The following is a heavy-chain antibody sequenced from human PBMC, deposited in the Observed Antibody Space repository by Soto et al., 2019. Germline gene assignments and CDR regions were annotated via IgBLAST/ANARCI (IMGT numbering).Heavy chain of an antibody. Sequence: EVQLLESGGGLVQPGGSLRLSCTGSGFTFSSYAMNWVRQAPGKGLECVSTISGSGGTTYYADSVKGRFTVSRDNSKNKLSLQMSRLRAEDKAVYYCEQNGRAAARYNGFDPWGQGTLVTVSS. CDR2: ISGSGGTT. CDR3: EQNGRAAARYNGFDP. D-gene: IGHD6-13*01. J-gene: IGHJ5*02. V-gene: IGHV3-23*01. CDR1: GFTFSSYA.